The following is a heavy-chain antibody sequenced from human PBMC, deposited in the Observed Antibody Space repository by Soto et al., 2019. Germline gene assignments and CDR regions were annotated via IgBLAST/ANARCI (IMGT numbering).Heavy chain of an antibody. CDR3: ARGSILNGYFEY. Sequence: QVQLQESGPGLVKPSETLSLTCTVSGGSISSYYCSWIRQPPGKGLEWIGYIYYSGSTNYNPSLKSIVTIAGDTAKNQFSLKMSSVTAADTAVYYCARGSILNGYFEYWGQGTLVTVSS. CDR2: IYYSGST. CDR1: GGSISSYY. V-gene: IGHV4-59*01. D-gene: IGHD3-9*01. J-gene: IGHJ4*02.